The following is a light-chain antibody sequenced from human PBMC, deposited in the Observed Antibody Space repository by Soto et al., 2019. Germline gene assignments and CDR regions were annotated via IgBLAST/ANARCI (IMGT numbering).Light chain of an antibody. CDR3: SSYTSSSHVV. V-gene: IGLV2-14*01. CDR1: SSDVGGYNY. J-gene: IGLJ2*01. Sequence: QSALTQPASVSGSPGQSITISCTGTSSDVGGYNYVSWYQQHPGKAPKLMIYDVSNRPSGVSNRFSGSKSGNTAPLTISGLQAEDEADYYCSSYTSSSHVVFGGGTKLTVL. CDR2: DVS.